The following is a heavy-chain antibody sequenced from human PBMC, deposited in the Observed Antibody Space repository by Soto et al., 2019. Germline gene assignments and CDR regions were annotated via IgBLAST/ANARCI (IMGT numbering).Heavy chain of an antibody. CDR1: GYTFTGYY. CDR3: ARAPQLEWEHLGFYYFDY. D-gene: IGHD1-26*01. Sequence: ASVKVSCKASGYTFTGYYMHWVRQAPGQGLEWMGWINPNSGGTNYAQKFQGRVTMTRDTSISTAYMELSRLRSDDTAVYYCARAPQLEWEHLGFYYFDYWGQGTLVTVSS. CDR2: INPNSGGT. V-gene: IGHV1-2*02. J-gene: IGHJ4*02.